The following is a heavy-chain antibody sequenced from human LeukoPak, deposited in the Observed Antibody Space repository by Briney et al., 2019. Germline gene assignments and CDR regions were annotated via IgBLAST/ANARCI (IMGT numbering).Heavy chain of an antibody. CDR3: ATGQLFAYYYYGMDV. V-gene: IGHV4-34*01. D-gene: IGHD3-10*01. J-gene: IGHJ6*04. CDR1: GGSIISGGYY. CDR2: INHSGST. Sequence: SETLSLTCTVSGGSIISGGYYWSWIRQPPGKGLEWIGEINHSGSTNYNPSLKSRVTISVDTSKKQFSLKLSSVTAADTAVYYCATGQLFAYYYYGMDVWGKGTTVTVSS.